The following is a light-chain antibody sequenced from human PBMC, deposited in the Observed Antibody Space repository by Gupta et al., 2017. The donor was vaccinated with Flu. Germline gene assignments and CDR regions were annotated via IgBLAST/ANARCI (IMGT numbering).Light chain of an antibody. J-gene: IGKJ1*01. CDR1: QSVRTSY. V-gene: IGKV3-20*01. CDR2: GGS. CDR3: HQENSSPKT. Sequence: EIVLTQSPDTLSLSPVERATLSCRASQSVRTSYLAWYQQKPGQAPRLLMYGGSRRANGVPDRFSGSGSKTEFTLTISRRETEDFAVYYCHQENSSPKTFGQGTKVEIK.